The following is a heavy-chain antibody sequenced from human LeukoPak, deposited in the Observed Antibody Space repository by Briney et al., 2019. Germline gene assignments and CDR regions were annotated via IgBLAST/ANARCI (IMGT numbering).Heavy chain of an antibody. CDR1: GGSISSGGYY. J-gene: IGHJ4*02. D-gene: IGHD3-22*01. CDR2: IYYSGST. Sequence: KASETLSLTCTVSGGSISSGGYYWSWIRQHPGKGLEWIGYIYYSGSTYYNPSLKSRVTISVDTSKNQFSLKLSSVTAADTAVYYCASDYYDSSGYSGFSSKKTSTGFDYWGQGTLVTVSS. V-gene: IGHV4-31*03. CDR3: ASDYYDSSGYSGFSSKKTSTGFDY.